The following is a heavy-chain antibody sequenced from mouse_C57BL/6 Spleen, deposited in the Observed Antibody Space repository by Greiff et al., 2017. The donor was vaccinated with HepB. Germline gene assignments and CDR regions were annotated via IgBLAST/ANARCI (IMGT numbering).Heavy chain of an antibody. Sequence: EVQLVESGGDLVKPGGSLKLSCAASGFTFSSYGMSWVRQTPDKRLEWVATISSGGSYTYYPDSVKGRFTISRDNAKNTLYLQMSSLKSEDTAMYYCARFYGSSPAWFAYWGQGTLVTVSA. D-gene: IGHD1-1*01. CDR2: ISSGGSYT. V-gene: IGHV5-6*01. CDR1: GFTFSSYG. CDR3: ARFYGSSPAWFAY. J-gene: IGHJ3*01.